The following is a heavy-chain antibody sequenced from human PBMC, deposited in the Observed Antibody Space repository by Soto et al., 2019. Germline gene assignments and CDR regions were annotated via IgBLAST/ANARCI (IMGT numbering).Heavy chain of an antibody. V-gene: IGHV1-18*01. D-gene: IGHD6-19*01. CDR2: ISAYNGNT. Sequence: ASVKVSCKASGGTFSSYAISWVRQAPGQGLEWMGWISAYNGNTNYAQKLQGRVTMTTDTSTSTAYMELRSLRSDDTAVYYCARDHSSGWYYYWGQGTLVTVSS. J-gene: IGHJ4*02. CDR1: GGTFSSYA. CDR3: ARDHSSGWYYY.